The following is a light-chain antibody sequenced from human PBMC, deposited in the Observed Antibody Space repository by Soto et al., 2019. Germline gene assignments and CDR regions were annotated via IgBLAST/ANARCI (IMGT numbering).Light chain of an antibody. V-gene: IGKV1-16*01. CDR1: QSISTY. CDR2: AAS. CDR3: QQYNSYPWT. J-gene: IGKJ1*01. Sequence: DIHMPQSPATLSASVGDRFTITCRASQSISTYLTWYQQKLGKXPTXXIYAASSLPSGVPSRFSGSGSGTELTIAISSLQPDDFATYYCQQYNSYPWTFGQGTKVDIK.